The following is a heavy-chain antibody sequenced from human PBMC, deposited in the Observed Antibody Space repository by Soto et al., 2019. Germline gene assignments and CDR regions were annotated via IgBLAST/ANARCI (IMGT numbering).Heavy chain of an antibody. D-gene: IGHD3-10*01. Sequence: HITLKASGPTLVQPTQTLTLTCSFSGVSLTTDGEGVGWVRQTSGEPLECLAPISWDDDERYRPSLKTRLTLTKDTSKTQVVLILTNMAPMDTATYYCAHSRNLITEDAQVGDFDSWGLGTLVTVSS. CDR3: AHSRNLITEDAQVGDFDS. V-gene: IGHV2-5*02. CDR1: GVSLTTDGEG. CDR2: ISWDDDE. J-gene: IGHJ4*02.